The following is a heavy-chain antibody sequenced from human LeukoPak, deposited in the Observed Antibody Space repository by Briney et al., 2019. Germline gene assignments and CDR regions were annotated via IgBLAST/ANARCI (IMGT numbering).Heavy chain of an antibody. V-gene: IGHV3-48*01. CDR1: GFTFSTYG. CDR3: AKAWYYDSSGYVFFDY. CDR2: ISSSGSTI. D-gene: IGHD3-22*01. J-gene: IGHJ4*02. Sequence: GSLRLSCAASGFTFSTYGMHWVRQAPGKGLEWVSYISSSGSTIYYADSVKGRFTISRDNSKNTLYLQMNSLRAEDTAVYYCAKAWYYDSSGYVFFDYWGQGTLVTVSS.